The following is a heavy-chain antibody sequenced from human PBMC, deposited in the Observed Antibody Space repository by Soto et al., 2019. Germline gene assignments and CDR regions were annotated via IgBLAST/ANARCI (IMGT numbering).Heavy chain of an antibody. CDR3: ARSKITDYYDSSGYYQPFDY. CDR1: GGSISSSNW. CDR2: IYHSGST. Sequence: QVQLQESGPGLVKPSGTLSLTCAVSGGSISSSNWWSWVHQPPGKGLEWIGEIYHSGSTNYNPSLKSRVTISVDKSKNQFSLKLSSVTAADTAVYYCARSKITDYYDSSGYYQPFDYWGQGTLVTVSS. V-gene: IGHV4-4*02. J-gene: IGHJ4*02. D-gene: IGHD3-22*01.